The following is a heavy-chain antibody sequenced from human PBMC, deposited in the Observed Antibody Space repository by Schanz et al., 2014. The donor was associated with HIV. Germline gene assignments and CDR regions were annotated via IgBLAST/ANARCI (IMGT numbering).Heavy chain of an antibody. V-gene: IGHV3-30*18. CDR3: AKDRNHYDSRYRGKGNYYYYYGMDV. CDR2: ISYDGSNK. Sequence: VQLVESGGGVVQPGRSLRLSCAASGFSFSNYGMHWVRQAPGKGLEWVAVISYDGSNKHYADSVKGRFTISRDNSKSTLYLQVKRLRPEDTAVYYCAKDRNHYDSRYRGKGNYYYYYGMDVWGQGTTVTVS. J-gene: IGHJ6*02. CDR1: GFSFSNYG. D-gene: IGHD3-22*01.